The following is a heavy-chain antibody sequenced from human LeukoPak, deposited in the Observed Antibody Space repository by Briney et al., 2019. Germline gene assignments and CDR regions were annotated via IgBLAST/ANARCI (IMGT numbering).Heavy chain of an antibody. CDR2: ISTSGSTI. Sequence: SGGSLTLSCAASGFTFSSYEMNGVRQAPGKGLEWVSYISTSGSTIYADSVKGRFTISRDNAKNSLYLQMNSLRAEDTAVYYCARVHGANFYYFDYWGQGTLVTVSS. D-gene: IGHD4/OR15-4a*01. CDR1: GFTFSSYE. V-gene: IGHV3-48*03. J-gene: IGHJ4*02. CDR3: ARVHGANFYYFDY.